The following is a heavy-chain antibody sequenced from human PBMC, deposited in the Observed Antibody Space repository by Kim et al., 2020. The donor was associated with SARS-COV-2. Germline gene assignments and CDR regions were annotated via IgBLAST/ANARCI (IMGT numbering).Heavy chain of an antibody. D-gene: IGHD2-15*01. V-gene: IGHV3-9*01. CDR2: ISWNSGSI. J-gene: IGHJ4*02. Sequence: GGSLRLSCAASGFTFDDYAMHWVRQAPGKGLEWVSGISWNSGSIGYADSVKGRFTISRDNAKNSLYLQMNSLRAEDTALYYCAKDCSGGSCGFDYWGQGTLVTVSS. CDR3: AKDCSGGSCGFDY. CDR1: GFTFDDYA.